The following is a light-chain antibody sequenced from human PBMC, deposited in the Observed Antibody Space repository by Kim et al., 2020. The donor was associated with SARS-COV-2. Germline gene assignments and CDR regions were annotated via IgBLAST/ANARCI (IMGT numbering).Light chain of an antibody. Sequence: QSALTQPASVSGPPGQSITISCTGTRSDIGGYNYVSWYQQHPGKAPKLMIYDVNNRPSGVSNRFSGSKSGNTASLTISGLQAEDEADYFCASYSTSTTLVFGGGTQLTVL. CDR1: RSDIGGYNY. CDR3: ASYSTSTTLV. V-gene: IGLV2-14*03. J-gene: IGLJ3*02. CDR2: DVN.